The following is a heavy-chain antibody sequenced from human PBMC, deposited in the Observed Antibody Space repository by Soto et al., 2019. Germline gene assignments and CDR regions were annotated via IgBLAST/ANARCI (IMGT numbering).Heavy chain of an antibody. D-gene: IGHD3-22*01. J-gene: IGHJ6*02. Sequence: ASVKVSCKSPGYTFTSYYMHWVRQAPGQGLEWMGIINPSGGSTSYAQKFQGRVTMTRDTSTSTVYMELSSLRSEDTAVYYCASCLDSSGYYLYYYYGMDVWGQGTTVTVSS. CDR1: GYTFTSYY. CDR2: INPSGGST. CDR3: ASCLDSSGYYLYYYYGMDV. V-gene: IGHV1-46*01.